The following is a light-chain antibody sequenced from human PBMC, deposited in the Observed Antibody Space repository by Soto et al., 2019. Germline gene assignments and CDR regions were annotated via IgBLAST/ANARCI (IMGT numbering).Light chain of an antibody. Sequence: QSALTQPRSVSGSPGQSVTISCTGSSSDVGGYDFVSWYQQHPGKAPKLMISDVSERPSGVPDRFSGSKSANTASLTISGLQAEDEADYYCCSYAGTYTVVFGGGTKVTVL. CDR2: DVS. CDR3: CSYAGTYTVV. J-gene: IGLJ3*02. V-gene: IGLV2-11*01. CDR1: SSDVGGYDF.